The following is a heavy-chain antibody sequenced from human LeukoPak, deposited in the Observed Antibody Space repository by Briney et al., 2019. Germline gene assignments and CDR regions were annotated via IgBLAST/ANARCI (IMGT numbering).Heavy chain of an antibody. J-gene: IGHJ4*02. CDR3: AKDGLYCSGGSCLYYFDY. Sequence: GGSLRLSCAASGFTFSSYAMSWVRQAPGKGLEWVSAISGSGGSTYYADSVKGRFTISRDNSKNTLYLQMNSLRAEDTAVYYCAKDGLYCSGGSCLYYFDYWGQGTLVTVSS. CDR1: GFTFSSYA. D-gene: IGHD2-15*01. V-gene: IGHV3-23*01. CDR2: ISGSGGST.